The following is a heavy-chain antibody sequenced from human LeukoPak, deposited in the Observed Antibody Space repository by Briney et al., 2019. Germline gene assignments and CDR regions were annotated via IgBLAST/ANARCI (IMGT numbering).Heavy chain of an antibody. Sequence: GSLRLSCVTSGFIFSTYTMNWVRQAPGKGLEWVSSISSSSRYIYCADSVKGRFTISRDNAKNSLYLQMNSLRADDTAVYYCARDNWVDYWGQGTLVTVSS. V-gene: IGHV3-21*01. CDR2: ISSSSRYI. J-gene: IGHJ4*02. CDR3: ARDNWVDY. D-gene: IGHD7-27*01. CDR1: GFIFSTYT.